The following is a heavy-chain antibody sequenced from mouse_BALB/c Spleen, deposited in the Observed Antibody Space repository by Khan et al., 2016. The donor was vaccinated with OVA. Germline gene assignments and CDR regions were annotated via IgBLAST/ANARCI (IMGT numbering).Heavy chain of an antibody. V-gene: IGHV1-7*01. CDR2: INPSIAYT. D-gene: IGHD1-1*01. CDR3: ARRGLRWDFDY. CDR1: GYTFVNYW. Sequence: VQLQESGAELAKPGASVKLSCKASGYTFVNYWIPWVRQRPGQGLEWIGYINPSIAYTENTQNFKDKATLTADKSSSTAYLQLNSLTSEDSAVYYCARRGLRWDFDYWGQGTTLTVSA. J-gene: IGHJ2*01.